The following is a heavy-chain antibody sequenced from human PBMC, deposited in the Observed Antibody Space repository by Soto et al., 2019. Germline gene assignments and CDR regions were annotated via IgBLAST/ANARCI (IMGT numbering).Heavy chain of an antibody. CDR1: GFTFSSYA. J-gene: IGHJ3*02. Sequence: EVQLLESGGGLVQPGGSLRLSCAASGFTFSSYAMSWVRQAPGKGLEWVSAISGSGGSTYYADSVKGRFTISRDNSKNTVYLQMNSLRAEDTAVYYCAKDQRWSSGWNDAFDIWGQGTMVTVSS. CDR2: ISGSGGST. V-gene: IGHV3-23*01. CDR3: AKDQRWSSGWNDAFDI. D-gene: IGHD6-19*01.